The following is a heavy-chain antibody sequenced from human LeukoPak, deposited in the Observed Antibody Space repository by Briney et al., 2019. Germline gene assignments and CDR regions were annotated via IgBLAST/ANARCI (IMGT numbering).Heavy chain of an antibody. CDR1: GITFSGSA. CDR3: TRHGRKTVTNVWGSFYYYYMDV. CDR2: IRSKANDYAT. J-gene: IGHJ6*03. D-gene: IGHD3-16*01. V-gene: IGHV3-73*01. Sequence: RPWGSLRLSCAASGITFSGSAMHWVRQASGKGLEWIGRIRSKANDYATAYAASVKGRFTISRDDSKNTAYLQMNSLKTEDTAVYYCTRHGRKTVTNVWGSFYYYYMDVWGKGTTVTVSS.